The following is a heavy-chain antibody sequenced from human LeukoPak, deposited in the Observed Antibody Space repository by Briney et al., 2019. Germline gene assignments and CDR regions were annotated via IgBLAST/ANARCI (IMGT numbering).Heavy chain of an antibody. V-gene: IGHV3-23*01. CDR2: LSGNSAEV. J-gene: IGHJ4*02. CDR3: ARGGSGWFGRTDY. Sequence: GGSLRLSCVVSGFTFSNSAMSWVRQAPGTGLQWISTLSGNSAEVFYAESVKGRFTISRDNSMNTLYLEMNNLRADDTALYYCARGGSGWFGRTDYWGQGTLVTVSS. D-gene: IGHD6-19*01. CDR1: GFTFSNSA.